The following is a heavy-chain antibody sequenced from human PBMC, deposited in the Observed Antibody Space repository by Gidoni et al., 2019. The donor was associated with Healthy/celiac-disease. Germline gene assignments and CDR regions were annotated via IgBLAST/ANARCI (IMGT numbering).Heavy chain of an antibody. CDR2: ISNDGRNK. CDR1: GFTFSISA. Sequence: QVQLVESGGGVVQPGRSLRLSCAAPGFTFSISAMHWVRPAPGKGPECVAVISNDGRNKYYADSVKGRFTISRDNSKNTLYLQMNSLRAEDTAVYYCARCLGYCSGGSCYSTYYYYYYGMDVWGQGTTVTVSS. J-gene: IGHJ6*02. V-gene: IGHV3-30*01. CDR3: ARCLGYCSGGSCYSTYYYYYYGMDV. D-gene: IGHD2-15*01.